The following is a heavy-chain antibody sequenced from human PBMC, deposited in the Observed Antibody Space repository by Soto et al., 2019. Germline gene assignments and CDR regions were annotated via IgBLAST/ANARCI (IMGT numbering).Heavy chain of an antibody. Sequence: GASVKVSCKASGYTFTSYDSKWVRQATGQGLEWMGWMNPNSGNTGYAQKFQGRVTMTTDTSTSTAYMELRSLRSDDTAVYYCAREPDRGAAAEFDYWGQGTLVTVSS. CDR3: AREPDRGAAAEFDY. V-gene: IGHV1-8*01. D-gene: IGHD6-13*01. J-gene: IGHJ4*02. CDR1: GYTFTSYD. CDR2: MNPNSGNT.